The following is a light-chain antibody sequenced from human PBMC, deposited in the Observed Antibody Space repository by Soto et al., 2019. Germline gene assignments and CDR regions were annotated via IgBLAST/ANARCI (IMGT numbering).Light chain of an antibody. J-gene: IGLJ3*02. CDR1: NSNIGNNE. V-gene: IGLV1-36*01. CDR3: VAWDDSLNGVV. Sequence: QSVLTQPPSVSGAPRQRVTISCCGSNSNIGNNEVNWYQQFPGKAPKLLIYYDDLRPSGVSARFSGSKSGASASLAISGLQSEDESVYYCVAWDDSLNGVVFGGGTKLTVL. CDR2: YDD.